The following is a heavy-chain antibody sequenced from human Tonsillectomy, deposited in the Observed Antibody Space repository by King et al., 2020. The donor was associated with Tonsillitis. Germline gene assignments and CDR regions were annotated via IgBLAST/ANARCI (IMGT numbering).Heavy chain of an antibody. Sequence: QLQESGPRLLRPSETLSLTCTVSGGSIISTTYYWGWIRQPPGKGLEWIGSMYYGGSTHYTPSLKSRVTMSVDTSQNQFSLKLNSVTAADTAVYYCAIRLRDYYDSSGSYTHWGQGTLVTVSS. D-gene: IGHD3-22*01. CDR3: AIRLRDYYDSSGSYTH. CDR1: GGSIISTTYY. J-gene: IGHJ4*02. V-gene: IGHV4-39*01. CDR2: MYYGGST.